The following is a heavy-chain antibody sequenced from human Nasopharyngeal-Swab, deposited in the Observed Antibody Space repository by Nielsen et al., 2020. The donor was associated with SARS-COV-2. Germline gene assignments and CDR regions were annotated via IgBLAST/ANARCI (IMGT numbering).Heavy chain of an antibody. Sequence: SETLSLTCTVSGGSISSSSYYWGWIRQPPGKGLEWIGEINHSGSTNYNPSLKSRVTISVDTSKNQFSLKLSSVTAADTAVYYCARGRHYYGSGSYYLKGYYYYGMDVWGQGTTVTVSS. V-gene: IGHV4-39*07. CDR2: INHSGST. CDR3: ARGRHYYGSGSYYLKGYYYYGMDV. CDR1: GGSISSSSYY. J-gene: IGHJ6*02. D-gene: IGHD3-10*01.